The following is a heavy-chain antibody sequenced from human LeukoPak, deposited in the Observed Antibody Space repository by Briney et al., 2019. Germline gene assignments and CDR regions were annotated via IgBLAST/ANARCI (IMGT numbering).Heavy chain of an antibody. CDR1: GGSISSYY. CDR2: IDAAGRT. Sequence: SETLSLTCTVSGGSISSYYWSWIRQPAGKGLEWIGRIDAAGRTNYNPSLRGPVTISVDTSKNQFSLRLSSVTAADAAVYYCARDRITGATRDFYYYYMGVWGKGTTVTVSS. V-gene: IGHV4-4*07. CDR3: ARDRITGATRDFYYYYMGV. J-gene: IGHJ6*03. D-gene: IGHD7-27*01.